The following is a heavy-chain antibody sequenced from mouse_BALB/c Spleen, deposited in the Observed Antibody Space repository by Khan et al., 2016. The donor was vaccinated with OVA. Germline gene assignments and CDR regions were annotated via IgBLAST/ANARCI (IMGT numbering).Heavy chain of an antibody. CDR2: VSSLAYNF. Sequence: EVELVESGGGLVQPGGSRKLSCAASGFTFSDYGMAWVRQAPGKGPEWVAFVSSLAYNFYYADSVTGRFTISRENAKNTLYLEMSSLKSEDTAIYYCARGGKGWFAYWGQGTLLTVSA. J-gene: IGHJ3*01. V-gene: IGHV5-15*02. CDR1: GFTFSDYG. CDR3: ARGGKGWFAY.